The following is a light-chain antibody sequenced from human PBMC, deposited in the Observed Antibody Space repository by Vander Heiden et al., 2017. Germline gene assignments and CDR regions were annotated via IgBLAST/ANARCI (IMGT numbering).Light chain of an antibody. CDR2: AAA. J-gene: IGKJ2*03. CDR3: QQSYSTPR. CDR1: QRISSY. Sequence: DIQMTQSPSSLSASVGDRVTITCRASQRISSYLNWYQQKPGKAPKRLIYAAATLTISSLQPEDLATYYCQQSYSTPRFGQGTKLEIK. V-gene: IGKV1-39*01.